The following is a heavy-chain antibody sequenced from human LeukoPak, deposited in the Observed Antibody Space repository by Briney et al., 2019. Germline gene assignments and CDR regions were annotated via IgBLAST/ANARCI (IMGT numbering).Heavy chain of an antibody. Sequence: PGGSLRLSCAASGFTFSSYAMSWVRQAPGKGLEWVSGISGSGGSTYYADSVKGRFTISRDNSKNTLYLQMNSLRAEDTAVYYCAKDLYYYDSSGYYYQTPNYFDYWGQGTLVTVSS. CDR1: GFTFSSYA. J-gene: IGHJ4*02. V-gene: IGHV3-23*01. D-gene: IGHD3-22*01. CDR3: AKDLYYYDSSGYYYQTPNYFDY. CDR2: ISGSGGST.